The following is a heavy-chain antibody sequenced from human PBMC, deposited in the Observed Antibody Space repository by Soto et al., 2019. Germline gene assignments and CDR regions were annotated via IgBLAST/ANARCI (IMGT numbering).Heavy chain of an antibody. CDR1: GGSISSIPG. CDR2: ISHSGTS. D-gene: IGHD3-9*01. V-gene: IGHV4-4*03. J-gene: IGHJ3*01. Sequence: QVQLQESGPGLWRLPGPLSPTAPFLGGSISSIPGWTGVPQPPGKGREYIGEISHSGTSNSTPSLKSRVTLSVDKSKNHFSLTLTSVTAADTAVYYCARVVLTITRGAFDAWGQGTLVIVSS. CDR3: ARVVLTITRGAFDA.